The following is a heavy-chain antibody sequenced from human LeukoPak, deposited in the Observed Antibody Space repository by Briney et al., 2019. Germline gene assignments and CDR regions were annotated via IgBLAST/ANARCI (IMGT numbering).Heavy chain of an antibody. D-gene: IGHD2-2*01. CDR2: ISAYNGNT. V-gene: IGHV1-18*01. CDR3: ARLEGPPLPAANYYCNYMDV. CDR1: GYTFTSYG. J-gene: IGHJ6*03. Sequence: ASVKVSCKASGYTFTSYGISWVRQAPGQGLEWMGWISAYNGNTNYAQKLQGRVTMTTDTSTSTAYMELRSLRSDDTAVYYCARLEGPPLPAANYYCNYMDVWGKGTTVTVSS.